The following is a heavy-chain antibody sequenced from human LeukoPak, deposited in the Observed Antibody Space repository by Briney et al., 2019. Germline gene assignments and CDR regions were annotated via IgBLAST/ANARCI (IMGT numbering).Heavy chain of an antibody. V-gene: IGHV4-34*01. CDR1: GGSFRCYY. CDR3: AIYGDTAMVASSDD. D-gene: IGHD5-18*01. J-gene: IGHJ4*02. CDR2: IYHSVST. Sequence: SETLSLTCALYGGSFRCYYWSWIRQPPGKGLEWIGEIYHSVSTNYNPPPKRRVTISAETSTNQFSLKLSSVTAPDTAVYYCAIYGDTAMVASSDDWGQGTLVTV.